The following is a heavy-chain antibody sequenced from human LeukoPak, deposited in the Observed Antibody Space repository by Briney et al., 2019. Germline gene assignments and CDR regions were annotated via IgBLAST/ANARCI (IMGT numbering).Heavy chain of an antibody. CDR2: IIPIFGTA. J-gene: IGHJ5*02. CDR3: ARGGGFLDLGDWFDP. D-gene: IGHD3/OR15-3a*01. CDR1: GGTFSSYA. Sequence: ASVNVSCKASGGTFSSYAISWVRQAPGQGLEWRGGIIPIFGTANYAQKFQGRVTITTDESTSTAYMELSSLRSEDTAVYYCARGGGFLDLGDWFDPWGQGILVTVSS. V-gene: IGHV1-69*05.